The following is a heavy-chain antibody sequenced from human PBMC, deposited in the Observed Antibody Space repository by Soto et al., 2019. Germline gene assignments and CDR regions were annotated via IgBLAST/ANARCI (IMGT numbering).Heavy chain of an antibody. V-gene: IGHV3-30*18. D-gene: IGHD3-22*01. Sequence: PGGSLRLSCAASGFTFSSYGMHWVRQAPGKGLEWVAVISYDGSNTYYADFVKGRFTISRDNSKNTLYLQMNSLRAEDTAVYYCAKDRVYDSSGPDYWGQGTLVTVSS. CDR2: ISYDGSNT. CDR1: GFTFSSYG. J-gene: IGHJ4*02. CDR3: AKDRVYDSSGPDY.